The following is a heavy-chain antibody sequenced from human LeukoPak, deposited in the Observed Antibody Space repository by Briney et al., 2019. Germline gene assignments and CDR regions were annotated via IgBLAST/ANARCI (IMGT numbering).Heavy chain of an antibody. D-gene: IGHD6-13*01. CDR1: GGSISSYY. J-gene: IGHJ6*03. V-gene: IGHV4-59*01. Sequence: SETLSLTCTVSGGSISSYYWSWIRQPPGKGLEWIGYIYYSGSTNYNPSLKSRVTISVDTSKNQFSLKLGSVTAADTAVYYCARGGYSSSWYSYYYYYMDVWGKGTTVTVSS. CDR3: ARGGYSSSWYSYYYYYMDV. CDR2: IYYSGST.